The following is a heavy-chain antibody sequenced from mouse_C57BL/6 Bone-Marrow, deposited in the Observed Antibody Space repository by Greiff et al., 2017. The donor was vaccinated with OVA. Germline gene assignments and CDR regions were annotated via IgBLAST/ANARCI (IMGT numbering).Heavy chain of an antibody. CDR3: AAGRWLRLFDY. D-gene: IGHD2-2*01. J-gene: IGHJ2*01. CDR2: IDPSDSYT. CDR1: GYTFTSYW. V-gene: IGHV1-50*01. Sequence: QVQLQQPGAELVKPGASVKLSCKASGYTFTSYWMQWVKQRPGQGLEWIGEIDPSDSYTTYNQKFKGKATLTVDTSSSTAYMQLSSLTSEDSAVYYCAAGRWLRLFDYWGQGTTLTVSS.